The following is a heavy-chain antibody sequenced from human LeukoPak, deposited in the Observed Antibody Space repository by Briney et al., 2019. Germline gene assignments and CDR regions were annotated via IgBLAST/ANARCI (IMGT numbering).Heavy chain of an antibody. CDR1: GGSISSHY. J-gene: IGHJ5*02. V-gene: IGHV4-59*11. CDR3: AREGYDFWSGSNWFDP. D-gene: IGHD3-3*01. Sequence: SETLSLTCTVSGGSISSHYWSWIRQPPGKGLEWIGNIYYSGSTNYNPSLKSRVTISVDTSKNQFSLKLSSVAAADTAVYYCAREGYDFWSGSNWFDPWGQGTLVTVSS. CDR2: IYYSGST.